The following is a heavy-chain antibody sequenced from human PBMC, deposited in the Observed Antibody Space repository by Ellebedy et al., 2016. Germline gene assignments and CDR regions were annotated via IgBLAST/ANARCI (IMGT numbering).Heavy chain of an antibody. D-gene: IGHD6-13*01. CDR3: ARDKAGRGLSSSWYGQFGY. CDR1: GGSISSYY. CDR2: IYTSGST. Sequence: SETLSLTXTVSGGSISSYYWSWIRQPAGKGLEWIGRIYTSGSTNYNPSLKSRVTISVDTSKNQFSLKLSSVTAADTAVYYCARDKAGRGLSSSWYGQFGYWGQGTLVTVSS. V-gene: IGHV4-4*07. J-gene: IGHJ4*02.